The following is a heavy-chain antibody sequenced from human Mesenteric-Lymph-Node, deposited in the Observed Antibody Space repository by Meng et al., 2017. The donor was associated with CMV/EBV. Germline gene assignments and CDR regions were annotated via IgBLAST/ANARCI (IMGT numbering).Heavy chain of an antibody. V-gene: IGHV4-39*07. CDR3: ARDPDGGKMVAPADRSWFAP. CDR2: VFYSGDT. J-gene: IGHJ5*02. D-gene: IGHD2-15*01. CDR1: YY. Sequence: YYWGWIRQPPEKGLEWIGSVFYSGDTYCNPSFRGRVIVSLDTPSNQVSLRLTSVTAADTAVYYCARDPDGGKMVAPADRSWFAPWGQGILVTVSS.